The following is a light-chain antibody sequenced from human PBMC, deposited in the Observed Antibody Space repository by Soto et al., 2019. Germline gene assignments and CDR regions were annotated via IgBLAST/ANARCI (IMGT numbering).Light chain of an antibody. CDR2: DVS. J-gene: IGLJ1*01. CDR1: SSDVGGYNY. CDR3: SSYTSSSPPYV. V-gene: IGLV2-14*01. Sequence: QSVLTQPASVSGSPGQSITTSCTGTSSDVGGYNYVSWYQQHPGKAPKLMIYDVSNRPSGVSNRFSGSKSGNTASLTISGLQAEDEADYYCSSYTSSSPPYVFGTGTKVTVL.